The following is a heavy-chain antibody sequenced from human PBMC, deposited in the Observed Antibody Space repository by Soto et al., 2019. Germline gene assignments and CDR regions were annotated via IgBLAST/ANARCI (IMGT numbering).Heavy chain of an antibody. CDR3: ARDFRSFLGSSWSHGIDV. CDR2: INPNSGGT. D-gene: IGHD6-13*01. V-gene: IGHV1-2*04. CDR1: GYTFTGYY. Sequence: QVQLVQSGAEVKKPGASVKVSCKASGYTFTGYYMHWVRQAPGQGLEWMGWINPNSGGTNYAQKFQGWVTMTRDTSISPAYMELSRLRSDDTAVYYCARDFRSFLGSSWSHGIDVWGQGTTVTVSS. J-gene: IGHJ6*02.